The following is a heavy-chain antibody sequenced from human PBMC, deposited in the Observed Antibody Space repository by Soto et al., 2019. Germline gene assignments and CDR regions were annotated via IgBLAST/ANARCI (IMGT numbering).Heavy chain of an antibody. CDR3: ALVSITMIVVVTDAFDI. D-gene: IGHD3-22*01. J-gene: IGHJ3*02. V-gene: IGHV3-30*03. Sequence: GGSLRLSCAASGFTFSSYGMHWVRQAPGKGLEWVVVISYDGSNKYYADSVKGRFTISRDNSKNTLYLQMNSLRAEDTAVYYCALVSITMIVVVTDAFDIWGQGTMVTVSS. CDR1: GFTFSSYG. CDR2: ISYDGSNK.